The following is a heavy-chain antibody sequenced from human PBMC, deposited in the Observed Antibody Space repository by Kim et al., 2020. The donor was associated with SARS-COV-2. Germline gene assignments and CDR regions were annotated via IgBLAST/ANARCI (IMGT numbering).Heavy chain of an antibody. D-gene: IGHD6-19*01. J-gene: IGHJ4*02. CDR3: ARSIAVAGWDY. CDR1: GFTFSSYA. V-gene: IGHV3-30-3*01. CDR2: ISYDGSNK. Sequence: GGSLRLSCAASGFTFSSYAMHWVRQAPGKGLEWVAVISYDGSNKYYADSVKGRFTISRDNSKNTLYLQMNSLRAEDTAVYYCARSIAVAGWDYWGQGTLVTVSS.